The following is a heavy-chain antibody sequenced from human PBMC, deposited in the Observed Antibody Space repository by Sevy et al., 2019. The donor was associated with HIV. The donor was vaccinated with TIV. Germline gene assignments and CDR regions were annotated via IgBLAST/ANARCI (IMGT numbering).Heavy chain of an antibody. CDR1: GFRFSAFG. J-gene: IGHJ5*02. CDR2: INGGGGST. Sequence: GGSLRLSCVASGFRFSAFGMAWVRQAAGEGLEWVSGINGGGGSTYYRNPVKGRFTVSRDNSKDKVYLQMNSLRADDTAVYYCAQAPYYDFWSHNYNNWFDPWGQGTLVTVSS. CDR3: AQAPYYDFWSHNYNNWFDP. D-gene: IGHD3-3*01. V-gene: IGHV3-23*01.